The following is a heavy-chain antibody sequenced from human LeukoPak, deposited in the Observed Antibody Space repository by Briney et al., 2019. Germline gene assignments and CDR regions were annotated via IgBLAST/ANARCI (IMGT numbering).Heavy chain of an antibody. CDR1: GLTFSSYE. V-gene: IGHV3-48*03. D-gene: IGHD3-10*01. J-gene: IGHJ5*02. CDR3: ARDLGWFGESAIWFDG. CDR2: ISSSGSTI. Sequence: GGSLSLSCAASGLTFSSYEMHWVRHAPGEGLGWVSYISSSGSTIYYADSVKGRFTISRDNAKNSLYLQMNSLRAEDTAVYYCARDLGWFGESAIWFDGWGQGTLVTASS.